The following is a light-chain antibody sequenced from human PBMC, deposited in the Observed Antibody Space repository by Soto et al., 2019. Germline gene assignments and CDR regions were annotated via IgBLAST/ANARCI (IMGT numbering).Light chain of an antibody. Sequence: DIQMTQSPSSLSASVGDRVTITCRASHTITSYLNWYQQKPGKAPNLLIYAASSLQSGVPSRFSGSGSGTDFTLTIRSLQPEDFATYYCQQSYSTPWTFGQGTKVEIK. CDR1: HTITSY. CDR2: AAS. V-gene: IGKV1-39*01. CDR3: QQSYSTPWT. J-gene: IGKJ1*01.